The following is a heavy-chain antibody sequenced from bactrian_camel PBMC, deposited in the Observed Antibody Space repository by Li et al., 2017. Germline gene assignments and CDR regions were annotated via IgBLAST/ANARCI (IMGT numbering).Heavy chain of an antibody. CDR1: GAKYRSYC. V-gene: IGHV3S1*01. D-gene: IGHD1*01. Sequence: HVQLVESGGGSVQAGVSLRLSCVVTGAKYRSYCMGWFRQAPGKEREGVAVFASIGRDSTILYADAVKGRFTISHDNAKNSVDLQMNSLKPDDTAVYYCAATGQMLSVAGCRTQGTQVTVS. CDR2: FASIGRDSTI. J-gene: IGHJ4*01.